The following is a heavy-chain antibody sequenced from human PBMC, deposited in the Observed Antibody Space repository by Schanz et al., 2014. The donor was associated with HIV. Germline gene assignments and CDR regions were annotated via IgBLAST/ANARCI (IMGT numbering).Heavy chain of an antibody. CDR1: GASISGYY. V-gene: IGHV4-59*04. Sequence: QVQLQESGPGLVKPSETLSLTCNVSGASISGYYCTWIRQPPGKALEWIGEINDSGRAGINPSLKSGFTMSVDTSKNQFSLKLSSVTAADTAFYYCAKDGGRMGGQRQLFAYWGHGTLVTVSS. CDR2: INDSGRA. CDR3: AKDGGRMGGQRQLFAY. J-gene: IGHJ4*03. D-gene: IGHD3-16*01.